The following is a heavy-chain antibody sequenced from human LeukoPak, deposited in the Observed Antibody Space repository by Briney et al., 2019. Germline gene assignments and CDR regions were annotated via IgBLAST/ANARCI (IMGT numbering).Heavy chain of an antibody. D-gene: IGHD3-22*01. CDR3: ARDPGYYYDSSGPDYYYYYGMDV. Sequence: SETLSLTCTVSGGSISSSSYYWGWIRQPPGKGLEWIGSIYYSGSTYYNPSLKSRVTISVDTSKNQFSLKLSSVTAADTAVYYCARDPGYYYDSSGPDYYYYYGMDVWGQGTTVTVSS. CDR1: GGSISSSSYY. V-gene: IGHV4-39*02. J-gene: IGHJ6*02. CDR2: IYYSGST.